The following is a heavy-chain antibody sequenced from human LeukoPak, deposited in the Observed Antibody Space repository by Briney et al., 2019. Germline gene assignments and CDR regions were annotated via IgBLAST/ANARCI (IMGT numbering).Heavy chain of an antibody. V-gene: IGHV3-9*03. J-gene: IGHJ3*02. CDR3: IRGRTLQLAVRTDAFDI. CDR2: ISWNSGSI. D-gene: IGHD6-6*01. Sequence: GRSLRLSCEVSGFTFDDYAMHWVRQAPGKGLEWVSGISWNSGSIGYADSVKGRFTISRDNAKNSLYLQMNSLRPEDMALYYCIRGRTLQLAVRTDAFDIWGQGTMVTVSS. CDR1: GFTFDDYA.